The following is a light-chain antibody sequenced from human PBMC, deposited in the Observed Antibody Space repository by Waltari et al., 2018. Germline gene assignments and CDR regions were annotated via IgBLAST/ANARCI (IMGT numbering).Light chain of an antibody. Sequence: QSALTQPASVSGSPGQSITISCTGTISDIGGYVYCSCYQQYPGEAPKLMIHDVNNRPSGVSHRFSGSKSGDTASLTISGLQADDEATYYCSSYTTISTWVFGGGTRVTVL. CDR3: SSYTTISTWV. CDR2: DVN. J-gene: IGLJ3*02. CDR1: ISDIGGYVY. V-gene: IGLV2-14*01.